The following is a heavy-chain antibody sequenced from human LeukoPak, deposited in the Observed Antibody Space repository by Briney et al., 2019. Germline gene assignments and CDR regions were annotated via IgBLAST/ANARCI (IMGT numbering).Heavy chain of an antibody. Sequence: PSETLSLTCTVSGGSISSGGYYWSWIRQPPGKGLEWIGYIYYSGSTYYNPSLKSRVTISVDTSKNQFSLKLSSVTAADTAVYYCARDQHDYVWGSYPGDYWGQGTLVTVSS. CDR1: GGSISSGGYY. CDR3: ARDQHDYVWGSYPGDY. CDR2: IYYSGST. J-gene: IGHJ4*02. V-gene: IGHV4-31*03. D-gene: IGHD3-16*01.